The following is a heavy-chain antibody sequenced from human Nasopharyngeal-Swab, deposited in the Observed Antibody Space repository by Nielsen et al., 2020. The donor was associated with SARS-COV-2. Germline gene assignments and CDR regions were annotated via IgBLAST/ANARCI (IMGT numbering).Heavy chain of an antibody. CDR1: GLTVSRNF. CDR2: IYSGGST. Sequence: GGSLRLSCTASGLTVSRNFMSWVRQAPGKGLEWVSVIYSGGSTYYADSVKGRFTISRDNSKNTLYLEMNSLRAEDTAVYYCANRRGSSWHPYCFDFWGQGTLVTVSS. V-gene: IGHV3-53*01. D-gene: IGHD6-13*01. J-gene: IGHJ4*02. CDR3: ANRRGSSWHPYCFDF.